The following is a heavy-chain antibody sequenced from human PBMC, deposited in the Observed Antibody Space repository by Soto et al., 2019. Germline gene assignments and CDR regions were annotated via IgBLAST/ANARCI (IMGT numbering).Heavy chain of an antibody. CDR1: GGTFSSYT. CDR2: IIPILGIA. J-gene: IGHJ4*02. D-gene: IGHD5-12*01. Sequence: GASVKVSCKASGGTFSSYTISWVRQAPGQGPEWMGRIIPILGIANYAQKFQGRVTITADKSTSTAYMELSSLRAEDTAVYYCAKDGHGYNSDYFDYWGQGTLVTVSS. CDR3: AKDGHGYNSDYFDY. V-gene: IGHV1-69*04.